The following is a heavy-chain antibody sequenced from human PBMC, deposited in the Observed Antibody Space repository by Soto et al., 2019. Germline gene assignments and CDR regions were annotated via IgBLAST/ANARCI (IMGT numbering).Heavy chain of an antibody. CDR2: IYYSGST. D-gene: IGHD2-21*02. J-gene: IGHJ5*02. V-gene: IGHV4-59*08. CDR1: GGSISSYY. Sequence: NPSETLSLTCTVSGGSISSYYWSWIRQPPGKGLEWIGYIYYSGSTNYNPSLKSRVTISVDTSKNQFSLKLSSVTAADTAVYYCARLAYCGGDCYYNWFDPWGQGTLVT. CDR3: ARLAYCGGDCYYNWFDP.